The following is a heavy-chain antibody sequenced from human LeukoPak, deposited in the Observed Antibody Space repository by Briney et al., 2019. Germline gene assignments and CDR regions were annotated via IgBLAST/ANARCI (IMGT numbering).Heavy chain of an antibody. CDR3: AVGGQHYYDSSGYPYSYYFDN. Sequence: ASVKVSCKASGYIFTGYYMHWVRQAPGQGLEWMGWINPNTGGTKYAQKFQGRVTVTRDTSISTAYMELGRLRSDDTAQISSAVGGQHYYDSSGYPYSYYFDNWGQGTLVTVSS. J-gene: IGHJ4*02. D-gene: IGHD3-22*01. CDR2: INPNTGGT. CDR1: GYIFTGYY. V-gene: IGHV1-2*02.